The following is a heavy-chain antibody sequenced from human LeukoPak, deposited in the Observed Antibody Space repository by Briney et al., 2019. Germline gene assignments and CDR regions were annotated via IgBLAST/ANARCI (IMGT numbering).Heavy chain of an antibody. D-gene: IGHD5-12*01. CDR2: IYYSGST. CDR1: GGSISSGDYY. J-gene: IGHJ4*02. Sequence: SETLSLTCTVSGGSISSGDYYWSWIRQPPGKGLEWIGYIYYSGSTYYNPSLKSRVTISVDTSKNQFSLRLNSVTAADTAVYYCARGYDSKSTYFDYWGQGTLVTVSS. CDR3: ARGYDSKSTYFDY. V-gene: IGHV4-30-4*02.